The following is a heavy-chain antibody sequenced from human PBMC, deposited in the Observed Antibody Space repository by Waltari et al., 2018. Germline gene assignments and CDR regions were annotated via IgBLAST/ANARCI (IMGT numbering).Heavy chain of an antibody. J-gene: IGHJ5*02. V-gene: IGHV3-7*01. CDR2: IQQNGSEK. D-gene: IGHD2-21*02. Sequence: EVQLVESGGDLVQPGGCLRCSCSASGCAFSRFLMTWVRQAPGEGLEWVGNIQQNGSEKWYADSVRGRFTISRDNAMNSLYLQMNSLRVEDTAVYYCARDLVATPPWGQGTLVTVSS. CDR1: GCAFSRFL. CDR3: ARDLVATPP.